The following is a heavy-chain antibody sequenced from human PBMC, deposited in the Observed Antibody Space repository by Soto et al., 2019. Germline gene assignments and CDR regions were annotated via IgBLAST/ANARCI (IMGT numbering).Heavy chain of an antibody. D-gene: IGHD2-15*01. Sequence: QLQLQESGPGLVKPSETLSLTCTVSGGSISSSSYYWGWIRQPPGKGLEWIGSIYYSGSTYYNPSLKSRVTISVDTSKNQFSLKLSSVTAADTAVYYCAMEGYCSGGSCRPAWGQGTLVTVSS. CDR2: IYYSGST. CDR3: AMEGYCSGGSCRPA. V-gene: IGHV4-39*01. CDR1: GGSISSSSYY. J-gene: IGHJ4*02.